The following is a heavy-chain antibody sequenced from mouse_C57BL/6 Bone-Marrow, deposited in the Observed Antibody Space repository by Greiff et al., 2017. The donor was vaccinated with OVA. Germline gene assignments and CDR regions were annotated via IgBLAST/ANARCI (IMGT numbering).Heavy chain of an antibody. CDR2: IRSKSSNYAT. Sequence: DVHLVESGGGLVQPKGSLKLSCAASGFTFNTYAMHWVRQAPGKGLDWVARIRSKSSNYATYYADSVKDRFTISRDDSQSMLYLQMNNLKTEDTAMYYGVREERLSAWFAYWGQGTLVTVSA. J-gene: IGHJ3*01. V-gene: IGHV10-3*01. CDR3: VREERLSAWFAY. CDR1: GFTFNTYA. D-gene: IGHD1-1*02.